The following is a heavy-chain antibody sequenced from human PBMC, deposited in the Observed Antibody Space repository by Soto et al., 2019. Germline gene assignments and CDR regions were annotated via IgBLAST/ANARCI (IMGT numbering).Heavy chain of an antibody. CDR3: ARERITMVRGVIITLSWFDP. Sequence: PSETLSLTCAVYGGSFSGYYWSWIRQPPGKGLEWIGEINHSGSTNYNPSLKSRVTISVDTSKNQFSLKLSSVTAADTAVYYCARERITMVRGVIITLSWFDPWGQGTLVTVS. V-gene: IGHV4-34*01. CDR1: GGSFSGYY. D-gene: IGHD3-10*01. J-gene: IGHJ5*02. CDR2: INHSGST.